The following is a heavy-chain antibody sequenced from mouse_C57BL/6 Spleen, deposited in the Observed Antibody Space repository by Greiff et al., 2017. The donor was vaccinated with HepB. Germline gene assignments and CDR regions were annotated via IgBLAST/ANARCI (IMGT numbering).Heavy chain of an antibody. V-gene: IGHV1-22*01. Sequence: EVQLVESGPELVKPGASVKMSCKASGYTFTDYNMHWVKQSHGKSLEWIGYINPNNGGTSYNQKFKGKATLTVNKSSSTAYMELRSLTSEDSAVYYCARSSGSSYVGYFDVWGTGTTVTVSS. CDR1: GYTFTDYN. J-gene: IGHJ1*03. CDR3: ARSSGSSYVGYFDV. CDR2: INPNNGGT. D-gene: IGHD1-1*01.